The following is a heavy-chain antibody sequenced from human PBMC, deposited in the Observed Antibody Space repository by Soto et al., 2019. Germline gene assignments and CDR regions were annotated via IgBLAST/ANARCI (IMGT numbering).Heavy chain of an antibody. D-gene: IGHD6-19*01. J-gene: IGHJ6*02. CDR2: ISYDGSNK. Sequence: GGSLRLSCAASGFTFSSYGMHWVRQAPGKGLEWVAVISYDGSNKYYADSVKGRFTISRDNSKNTLYLQMNSLRAEDTAVYYCAKVGSGWSGGGSYPTWYYYYGMDVWGQGTTVTVSS. CDR1: GFTFSSYG. CDR3: AKVGSGWSGGGSYPTWYYYYGMDV. V-gene: IGHV3-30*18.